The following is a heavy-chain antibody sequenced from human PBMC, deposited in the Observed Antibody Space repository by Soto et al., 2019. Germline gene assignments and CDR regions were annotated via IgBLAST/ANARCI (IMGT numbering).Heavy chain of an antibody. CDR1: GFTYSRHA. CDR3: AKCGIAAADRTANPTYYYYGMDC. V-gene: IGHV3-30-3*02. CDR2: IAPDGRNK. Sequence: GGSLRLSCAASGFTYSRHAMHWVRQAPDKGLEWVAVIAPDGRNKYYADSVKGRFTISRDNSKNTLYLQMNSLRAEDTAVYYCAKCGIAAADRTANPTYYYYGMDCRGQRTTVTVSS. J-gene: IGHJ6*02. D-gene: IGHD6-13*01.